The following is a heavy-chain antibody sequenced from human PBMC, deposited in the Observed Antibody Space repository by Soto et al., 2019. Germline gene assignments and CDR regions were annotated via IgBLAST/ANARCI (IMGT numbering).Heavy chain of an antibody. CDR2: INTYNGNT. CDR3: ARGVGSGTYYNQYNWFDP. CDR1: GYTFTNYG. Sequence: QVQLVQSGAEVKKPGASVKVSCKASGYTFTNYGISWGRQAPGQGLEWMGWINTYNGNTNHAQKPQGRVTMTTDTATSTAYMELRSLRSDDTAVYYCARGVGSGTYYNQYNWFDPWGQGTLVTVSS. V-gene: IGHV1-18*01. D-gene: IGHD3-10*01. J-gene: IGHJ5*02.